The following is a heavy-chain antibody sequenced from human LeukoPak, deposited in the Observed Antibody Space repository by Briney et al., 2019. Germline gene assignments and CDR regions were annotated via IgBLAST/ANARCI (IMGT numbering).Heavy chain of an antibody. CDR2: ITSRSTT. CDR3: AKNPGGYDYRFDY. Sequence: GESLRLSCAASGFIFSHYGMNWVRQAPGKGLEWVPGITSRSTTYYADSVKGRFTISRDNSKNTLYLQMNSLRAEDTAVYYCAKNPGGYDYRFDYWGQGTLVTVSS. D-gene: IGHD5-12*01. J-gene: IGHJ4*02. V-gene: IGHV3-23*01. CDR1: GFIFSHYG.